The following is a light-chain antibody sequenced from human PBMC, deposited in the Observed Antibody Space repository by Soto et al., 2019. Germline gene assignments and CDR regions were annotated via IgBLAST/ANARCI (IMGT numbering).Light chain of an antibody. CDR1: SSDVGGYNY. J-gene: IGLJ2*01. V-gene: IGLV2-11*01. CDR2: DVS. Sequence: QSVLTQPRSVSGSPGQSVTISCTGTSSDVGGYNYVSWYQHHPGKAPKLMIYDVSNRPSGVSNRFSGSKSGNTASLTISGLQAEDEADYYCTSYADSSPVVFGGGTKLTVL. CDR3: TSYADSSPVV.